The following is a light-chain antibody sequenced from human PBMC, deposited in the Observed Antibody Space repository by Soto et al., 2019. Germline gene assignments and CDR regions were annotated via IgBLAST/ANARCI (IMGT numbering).Light chain of an antibody. CDR3: SSYTSSSTPVV. J-gene: IGLJ2*01. V-gene: IGLV2-14*01. Sequence: QSALTQPASVSGSPGQSITISCTGTSSDVGGYNYVSWYQQHPGKVPKLMIYDVSNRPSGVCNRFTGSKSGNTASLSISGVQAEDEADYYCSSYTSSSTPVVFGGGTKLTVL. CDR2: DVS. CDR1: SSDVGGYNY.